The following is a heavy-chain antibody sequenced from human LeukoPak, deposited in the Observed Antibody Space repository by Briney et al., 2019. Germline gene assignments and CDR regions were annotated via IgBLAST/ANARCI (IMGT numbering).Heavy chain of an antibody. J-gene: IGHJ4*02. V-gene: IGHV4-39*01. CDR3: ARVIVGATKFVDY. CDR2: IYYSGST. CDR1: GGSISSSSYY. Sequence: SETLSLTCTVSGGSISSSSYYWGWIRQPPGTGLEWIGSIYYSGSTYYNPSLKSRVTISVDTSKNQFSLKLSSVTAADTAVYYCARVIVGATKFVDYWGQGTLVTVSS. D-gene: IGHD1-26*01.